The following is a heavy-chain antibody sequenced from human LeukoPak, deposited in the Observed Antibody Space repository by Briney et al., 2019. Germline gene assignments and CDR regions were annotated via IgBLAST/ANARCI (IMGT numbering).Heavy chain of an antibody. CDR1: GFTFSSYS. CDR3: ARRTGLAPLGYYYYMDV. J-gene: IGHJ6*03. D-gene: IGHD2-15*01. Sequence: PGGSLRLSCAASGFTFSSYSMNWVRQAPGKGLEWVSYISSSSSTIYYADSVKGRFTISRDNAKNSLYLQMNSLRAEDTAVYYCARRTGLAPLGYYYYMDVWGKGTTVTVSS. V-gene: IGHV3-48*04. CDR2: ISSSSSTI.